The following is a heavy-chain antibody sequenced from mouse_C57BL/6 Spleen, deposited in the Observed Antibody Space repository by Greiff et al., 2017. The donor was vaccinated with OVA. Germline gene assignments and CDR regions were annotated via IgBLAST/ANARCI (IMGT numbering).Heavy chain of an antibody. J-gene: IGHJ2*01. D-gene: IGHD2-3*01. CDR1: GFTFSSYA. CDR2: ISSGGDYI. CDR3: TRGIYDGYLGD. Sequence: DVMLVESGEGLVKPGGSLKLSCAASGFTFSSYAMSWVRQTPEKRLEWVAYISSGGDYIYYADTVKGRFTISRDNARNTLYLQMSSLKSEDTAMYYCTRGIYDGYLGDWGQGTTLTVSS. V-gene: IGHV5-9-1*02.